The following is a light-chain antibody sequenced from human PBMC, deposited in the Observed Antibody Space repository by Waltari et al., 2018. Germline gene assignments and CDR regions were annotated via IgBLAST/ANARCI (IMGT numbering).Light chain of an antibody. CDR3: ATWDDRLKRPV. CDR2: TNK. V-gene: IGLV1-44*01. CDR1: SSNIGNNT. J-gene: IGLJ2*01. Sequence: QSVLTQAPSASGTPGQRVTISCSGGSSNIGNNTVVWYQQLPGTAPKLLIYTNKSRPAGVPDRFSSSKSGTAAPLAITVLQSDDEADYYCATWDDRLKRPVFGGGTKLTVL.